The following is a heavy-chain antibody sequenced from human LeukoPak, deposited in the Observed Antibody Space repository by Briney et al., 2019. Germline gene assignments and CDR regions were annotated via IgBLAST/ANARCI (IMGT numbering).Heavy chain of an antibody. V-gene: IGHV3-23*01. J-gene: IGHJ4*02. CDR2: ISGSGGST. Sequence: GGSLRLSCAASGFTFNNYALSWVRQAPGKGLEWVAAISGSGGSTYYADSVKGRFTISRDNSKNTLYLQMNSLRAEDTAVYYCAKDALYDILTGYFRYWGQGTLVTVSS. CDR3: AKDALYDILTGYFRY. D-gene: IGHD3-9*01. CDR1: GFTFNNYA.